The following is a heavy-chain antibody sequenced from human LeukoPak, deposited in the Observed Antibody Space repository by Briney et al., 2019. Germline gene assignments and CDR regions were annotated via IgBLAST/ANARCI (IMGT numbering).Heavy chain of an antibody. CDR2: IYSDGST. CDR1: GFIVSSNY. V-gene: IGHV3-53*01. J-gene: IGHJ4*02. CDR3: ARDGGSSSTRVLFDY. Sequence: GGSLRLSCAASGFIVSSNYMSWVRQAPGKGLEWVSIIYSDGSTYYADSVKGRFTISRDNAKNSLYLQMNSLRAEDTAVYYCARDGGSSSTRVLFDYWGQGTLVTVSS. D-gene: IGHD2-2*01.